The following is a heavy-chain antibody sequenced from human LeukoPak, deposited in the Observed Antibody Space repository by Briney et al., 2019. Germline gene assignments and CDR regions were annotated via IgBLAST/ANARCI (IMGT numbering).Heavy chain of an antibody. CDR1: GFTFGSYW. CDR2: INSDGSST. D-gene: IGHD2-15*01. Sequence: GGSLRLSCAASGFTFGSYWMHWVRQAPGKGLVWVSRINSDGSSTSYADSVKGRFTISRDNAKNTLYLQMNSLRAEDTAVYYCARGRYCSGGSCYYVDYWGQGTLVTVSS. V-gene: IGHV3-74*01. J-gene: IGHJ4*02. CDR3: ARGRYCSGGSCYYVDY.